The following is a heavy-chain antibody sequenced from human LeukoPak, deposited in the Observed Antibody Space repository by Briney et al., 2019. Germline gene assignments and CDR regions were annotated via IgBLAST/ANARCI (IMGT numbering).Heavy chain of an antibody. CDR1: GFPFSSYW. CDR2: IKQDGSKK. CDR3: TRVGHIDEGIDY. D-gene: IGHD3-9*01. J-gene: IGHJ4*02. V-gene: IGHV3-7*04. Sequence: QPGGSLRLSCVASGFPFSSYWMTWVRQAPGKGLEWVANIKQDGSKKSYVDSVKGRFTISRDNAKNSLYLQMNSLRAEDTAIYYCTRVGHIDEGIDYWGQGTLVTVSS.